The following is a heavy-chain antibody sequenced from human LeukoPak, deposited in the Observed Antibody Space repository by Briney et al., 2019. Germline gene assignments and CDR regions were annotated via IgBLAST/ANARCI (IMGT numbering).Heavy chain of an antibody. CDR1: GFTFSSYA. V-gene: IGHV3-23*01. D-gene: IGHD3-10*01. CDR3: AKIAGGWFGELLSHYYFDY. Sequence: PGGSLRLSCAASGFTFSSYAMSWARQAPGKGLEWVSAISGSGGSTYYADSVKGRFTISRDNSKNTLYLQMNSLRAEDTAVYYCAKIAGGWFGELLSHYYFDYWGQGTLVTVSS. J-gene: IGHJ4*02. CDR2: ISGSGGST.